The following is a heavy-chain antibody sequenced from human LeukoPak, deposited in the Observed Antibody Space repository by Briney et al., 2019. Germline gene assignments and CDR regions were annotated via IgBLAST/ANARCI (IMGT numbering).Heavy chain of an antibody. CDR3: ARGVLRNGIDV. Sequence: HSGGSLRLSCAASGFTFSDHYMDWVRQAPGKGLEWVGRTRNKAKNYTTEYAASVKGRFTISRDDSKNSLYLQMNSLKTEDRDVYYCARGVLRNGIDVWGQGTTVTVSS. J-gene: IGHJ6*02. V-gene: IGHV3-72*01. CDR1: GFTFSDHY. CDR2: TRNKAKNYTT. D-gene: IGHD3-3*01.